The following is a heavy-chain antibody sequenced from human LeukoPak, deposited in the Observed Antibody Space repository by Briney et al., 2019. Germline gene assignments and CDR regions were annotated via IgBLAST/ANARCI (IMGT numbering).Heavy chain of an antibody. CDR2: IHSSGST. CDR3: ARRGVTMGGGHFDP. Sequence: PSETLSLTCTVSGGSISSGSYCWSWIRQPAGKGLEWIGHIHSSGSTNYNPSLKSRATISVDTSKNQFSLKLSSVTAADTAVYYCARRGVTMGGGHFDPWGQGTLVTVSS. CDR1: GGSISSGSYC. J-gene: IGHJ5*02. D-gene: IGHD3-10*01. V-gene: IGHV4-61*09.